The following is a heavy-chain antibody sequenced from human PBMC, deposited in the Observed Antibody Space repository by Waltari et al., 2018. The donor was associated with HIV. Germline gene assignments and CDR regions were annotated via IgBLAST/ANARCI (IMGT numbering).Heavy chain of an antibody. CDR3: ASVGGGELLYAFDI. CDR1: GGSLSSYY. J-gene: IGHJ3*02. V-gene: IGHV4-4*07. D-gene: IGHD1-26*01. CDR2: IYTSGST. Sequence: QVQLQESGPGLVKPSENLSLTCTVSGGSLSSYYGSWTRQPAGKGLEWIGRIYTSGSTNYNPSLKSRVTMSVDTSKNQFSLKLSSVTAADTAVYYCASVGGGELLYAFDIWGQGTMVTVSS.